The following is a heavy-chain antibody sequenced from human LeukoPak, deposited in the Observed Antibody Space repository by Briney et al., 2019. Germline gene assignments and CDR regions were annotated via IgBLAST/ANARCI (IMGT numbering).Heavy chain of an antibody. V-gene: IGHV3-64*01. CDR3: ARGYFDWYYKSPDAFDI. J-gene: IGHJ3*02. CDR2: ISSNGGST. Sequence: PGGSLRLSCAASGFTFSSYAMHWVRQAPGKGLEYVSAISSNGGSTYYANSVKGRFTISRDNSKNTLYLQMGSLRAEDMAVYYCARGYFDWYYKSPDAFDIWGQGTMVTVSS. CDR1: GFTFSSYA. D-gene: IGHD3-9*01.